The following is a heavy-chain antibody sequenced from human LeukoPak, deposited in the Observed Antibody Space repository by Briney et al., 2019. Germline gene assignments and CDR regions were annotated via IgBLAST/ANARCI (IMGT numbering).Heavy chain of an antibody. CDR1: GFTFSSYS. Sequence: QSGGSLRLSCAASGFTFSSYSMNWVRQAPGKGLEWVANIKQDGSEKYYVDSVKGRFTISRDNAKNSLYLQMNSLRAEDTAVYYCASAFYSSGWYMWGQGTLVTVSS. CDR2: IKQDGSEK. D-gene: IGHD6-19*01. J-gene: IGHJ4*02. CDR3: ASAFYSSGWYM. V-gene: IGHV3-7*01.